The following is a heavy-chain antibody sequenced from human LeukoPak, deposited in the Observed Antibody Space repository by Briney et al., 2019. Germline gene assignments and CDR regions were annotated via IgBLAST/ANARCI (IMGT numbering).Heavy chain of an antibody. V-gene: IGHV3-66*01. CDR3: ARLNFGDDY. J-gene: IGHJ4*02. CDR1: GFTVSSNY. Sequence: PGGSLRLSCAASGFTVSSNYINWVRQAPGKGLEWVSLIYGSTSADYADSVKGRFTISRDTSMNTVYLQMNSLRAEDTAVSYCARLNFGDDYWGQGTLVTVSS. CDR2: IYGSTSA. D-gene: IGHD4-17*01.